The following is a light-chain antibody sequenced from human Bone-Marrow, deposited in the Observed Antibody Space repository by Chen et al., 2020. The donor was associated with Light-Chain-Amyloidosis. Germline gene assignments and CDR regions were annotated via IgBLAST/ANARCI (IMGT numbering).Light chain of an antibody. CDR3: SSYTITNTLV. V-gene: IGLV2-14*01. Sequence: QSALTQPASVSGSPGQSITISCTGTSSDVVCDNHVSWYQQHPDKAPKLMIYEVTNRPSWVPDRFSGSKSDNTASLTISGLQTEDEADYFCSSYTITNTLVFVSGTRVTVL. J-gene: IGLJ1*01. CDR2: EVT. CDR1: SSDVVCDNH.